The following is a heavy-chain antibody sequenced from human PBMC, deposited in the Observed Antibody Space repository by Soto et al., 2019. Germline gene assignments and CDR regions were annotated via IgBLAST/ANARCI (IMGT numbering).Heavy chain of an antibody. CDR2: INPKSGGT. D-gene: IGHD3-3*01. CDR3: AREPRSFWSGYLAPGWFAP. V-gene: IGHV1-2*02. Sequence: ASVKVSCKASGYTFTGYYMHWVRQAPGQGLEWMGWINPKSGGTNYAQKFQGRVTMTRDTSISTAYMELSRLRSDDTAVDYCAREPRSFWSGYLAPGWFAPWGQGTLVTLSS. J-gene: IGHJ5*02. CDR1: GYTFTGYY.